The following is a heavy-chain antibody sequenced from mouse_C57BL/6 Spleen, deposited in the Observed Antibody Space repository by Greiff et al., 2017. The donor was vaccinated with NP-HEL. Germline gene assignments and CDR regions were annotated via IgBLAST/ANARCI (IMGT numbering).Heavy chain of an antibody. Sequence: EVHLVESGPGLVKPSQSLSLTCSVTGYSITSGYYWNWIRQFPGNKLEWMGYISYDGSNNYNPSLKNRISITRDTSKNQFFLKLNSVTTEDTATYYCARSDPIFAYWGQGTLVTVSA. V-gene: IGHV3-6*01. CDR2: ISYDGSN. CDR3: ARSDPIFAY. J-gene: IGHJ3*01. CDR1: GYSITSGYY.